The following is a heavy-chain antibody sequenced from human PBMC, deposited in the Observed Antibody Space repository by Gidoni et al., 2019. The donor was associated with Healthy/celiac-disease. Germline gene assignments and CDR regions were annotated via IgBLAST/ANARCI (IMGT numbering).Heavy chain of an antibody. J-gene: IGHJ4*02. CDR2: IYYSGST. Sequence: GWIRQPPGKGLEWIGSIYYSGSTYYNPSLKSRVTISVDTSKNQFSLKLSSVTAADTAVYYCARRFCGGDCYYPHFDYWGQGTLVTVSS. CDR3: ARRFCGGDCYYPHFDY. D-gene: IGHD2-21*02. V-gene: IGHV4-39*01.